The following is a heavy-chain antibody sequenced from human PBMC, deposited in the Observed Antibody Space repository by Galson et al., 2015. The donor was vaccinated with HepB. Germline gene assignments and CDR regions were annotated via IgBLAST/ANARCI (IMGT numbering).Heavy chain of an antibody. D-gene: IGHD6-13*01. Sequence: SLRLSCAASGFTFSSYGMHWVRQAPGKGLEWVAVISYDGSNKYYADSVKGRFTISRDNSKNTLYLQMNSLRAEDTAVYYCAKGTYSSSWYPPPIYYYGMDVWGQGTTVTVSS. V-gene: IGHV3-30*18. CDR1: GFTFSSYG. CDR2: ISYDGSNK. J-gene: IGHJ6*02. CDR3: AKGTYSSSWYPPPIYYYGMDV.